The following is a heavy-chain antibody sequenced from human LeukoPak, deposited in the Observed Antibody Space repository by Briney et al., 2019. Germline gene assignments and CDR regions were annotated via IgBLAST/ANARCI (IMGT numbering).Heavy chain of an antibody. V-gene: IGHV1-69*04. CDR1: GGTFSSYA. Sequence: GSSVKVSCKASGGTFSSYAISWVRQAPGQGLEWMGRIIPILGIANYAQKFQGRVTITADKSTSTAYMELSSLRSEDTAVYYCATNYGSERPSQYYFDYWGQGTLVTVSS. J-gene: IGHJ4*02. CDR3: ATNYGSERPSQYYFDY. D-gene: IGHD3-10*01. CDR2: IIPILGIA.